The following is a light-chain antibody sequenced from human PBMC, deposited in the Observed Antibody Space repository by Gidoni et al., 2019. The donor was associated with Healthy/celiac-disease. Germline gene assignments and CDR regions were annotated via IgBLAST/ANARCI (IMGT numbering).Light chain of an antibody. CDR3: QQSYSTPPCT. V-gene: IGKV1-39*01. CDR1: QSISSY. CDR2: AAS. J-gene: IGKJ2*02. Sequence: DIQMTQSPSSLSASVGDRVTITCRASQSISSYLNWYQQKPGKAPKLLFYAASSLQSGVPSRCSGSGSGTDFTLTSSSLQPEDFATYYCQQSYSTPPCTFGQGTKLEIE.